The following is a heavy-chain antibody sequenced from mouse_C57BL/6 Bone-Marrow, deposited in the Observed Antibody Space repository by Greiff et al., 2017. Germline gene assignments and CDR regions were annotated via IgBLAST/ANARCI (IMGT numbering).Heavy chain of an antibody. V-gene: IGHV6-3*01. D-gene: IGHD1-1*01. CDR1: GFTFSNYW. Sequence: VQLKESGGGLVQPGGSMKLSCVASGFTFSNYWMNWVRQSPEKGLEWVAQIRLKSDNYATHYAESVKGRFTISSDDSKSSVYLQMNNLRAEDTGIYYCTGDAYYGSSYGGYFDVWGTGTTVTVSS. J-gene: IGHJ1*03. CDR3: TGDAYYGSSYGGYFDV. CDR2: IRLKSDNYAT.